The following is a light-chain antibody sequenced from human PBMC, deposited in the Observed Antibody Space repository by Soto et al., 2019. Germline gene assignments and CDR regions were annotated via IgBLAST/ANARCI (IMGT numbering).Light chain of an antibody. CDR2: GNS. CDR3: QSYDSSLSGYV. V-gene: IGLV1-40*01. J-gene: IGLJ1*01. CDR1: SSNIGAGYD. Sequence: QPVLTQPPSVSGTPGQRGTISCTGSSSNIGAGYDVHWYQQLPGTAPKLLIYGNSNRPSGVPDRFSGSKSGTSASLAITGLQAEDEADYYGQSYDSSLSGYVFGTGTKLTVL.